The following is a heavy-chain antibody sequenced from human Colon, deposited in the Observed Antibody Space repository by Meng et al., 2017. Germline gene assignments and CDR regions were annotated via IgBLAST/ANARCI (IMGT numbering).Heavy chain of an antibody. CDR2: TYYRSKLYN. CDR1: GDSVSRYSAA. J-gene: IGHJ4*02. V-gene: IGHV6-1*01. CDR3: ARDSSSSGYSAFDY. D-gene: IGHD3-22*01. Sequence: QSSPGRVKPSQSRRFTCALCGDSVSRYSAAWNWIKQSPSSGLEGLGRTYYRSKLYNAYAVSVKSRITMNPDTSKNQFSLQLNSVTPEDTAVYYCARDSSSSGYSAFDYWGQGTLVTVSS.